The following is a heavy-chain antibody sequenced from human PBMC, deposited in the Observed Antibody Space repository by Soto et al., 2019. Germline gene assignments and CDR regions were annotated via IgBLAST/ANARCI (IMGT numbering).Heavy chain of an antibody. D-gene: IGHD3-3*02. CDR3: ERHFGSNLMAHGAAFAS. CDR1: GYIFTSYG. Sequence: ASVKVSCKASGYIFTSYGISWVRQAPGQGLEWMGWISAYNGNTKYAQNLQGRVTLTTDTSTYTDYMELRSLQSDDTAVYYCERHFGSNLMAHGAAFASRGKGARVTV. J-gene: IGHJ4*02. CDR2: ISAYNGNT. V-gene: IGHV1-18*01.